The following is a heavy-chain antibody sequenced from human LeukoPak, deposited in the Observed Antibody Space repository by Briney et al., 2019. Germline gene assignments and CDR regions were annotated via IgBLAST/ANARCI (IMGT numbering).Heavy chain of an antibody. V-gene: IGHV3-23*01. Sequence: PGGSLRLSCAASGFTFSSYAMSWVRQAPGKGLEWVSAISGSGGSTYYADSVKGRFTISRDNSENTLYLQMNSLRAEDTAVYYCAKDLYVDTAMVTDYWGQGTLVTVSS. CDR1: GFTFSSYA. D-gene: IGHD5-18*01. CDR2: ISGSGGST. J-gene: IGHJ4*02. CDR3: AKDLYVDTAMVTDY.